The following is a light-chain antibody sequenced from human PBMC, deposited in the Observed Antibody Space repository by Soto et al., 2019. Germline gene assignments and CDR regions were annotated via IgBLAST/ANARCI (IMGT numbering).Light chain of an antibody. V-gene: IGKV1-5*01. Sequence: IQMTQSPSTLSASVGDRVTITCRASQSISSWLAWYQQKPGKAPKLLIYDASNVGSGVPSRFSGSGSGTEFTLTISSLQPDDFATYYCQHWTFGQGTKVDIK. CDR3: QHWT. CDR1: QSISSW. J-gene: IGKJ1*01. CDR2: DAS.